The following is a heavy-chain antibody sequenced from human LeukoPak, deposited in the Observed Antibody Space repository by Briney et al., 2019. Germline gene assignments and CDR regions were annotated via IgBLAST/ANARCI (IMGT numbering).Heavy chain of an antibody. CDR3: ARRRGYSHHPDDWYFDF. CDR2: MNPNSRNT. J-gene: IGHJ2*01. Sequence: ASVKASCKTSGFTPTSHAIHWMRQAPGQRLEWMGWMNPNSRNTGYAQNFQGRVTMTRDTSISTAYMELSSLRSEDTAAYYCARRRGYSHHPDDWYFDFWGRGTLVTVSS. D-gene: IGHD5-18*01. CDR1: GFTPTSHA. V-gene: IGHV1-8*01.